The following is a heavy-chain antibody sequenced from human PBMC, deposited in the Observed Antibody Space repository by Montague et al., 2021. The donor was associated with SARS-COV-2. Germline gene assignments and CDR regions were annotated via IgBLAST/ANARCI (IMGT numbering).Heavy chain of an antibody. CDR1: GFSLSTSGMC. D-gene: IGHD3-16*02. J-gene: IGHJ4*02. Sequence: PALVKPTQTLTLTCTFSGFSLSTSGMCVSWIRQPPGKALEWLARIDWDDDKYYSTSLKTRLTISKDTSKNQVVLTMTNMDLVDTATYYCARTTMITFGGVNVPCDCGGQGTLVTVSS. CDR3: ARTTMITFGGVNVPCDC. V-gene: IGHV2-70*11. CDR2: IDWDDDK.